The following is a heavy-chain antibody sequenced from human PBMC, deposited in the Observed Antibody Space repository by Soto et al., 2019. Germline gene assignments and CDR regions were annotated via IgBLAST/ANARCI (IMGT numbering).Heavy chain of an antibody. Sequence: ESGPTLGNPTQTLTLTCTFSGFSLSTSGMRVSWIHQPPGKALEWLARIDWNDDKYYSTSLKTSLTISKDTSINQVFLTMTNMDPVDTAPYYCARDMVAAAAGMDVWGQGTTVTVS. D-gene: IGHD6-13*01. CDR1: GFSLSTSGMR. V-gene: IGHV2-70*11. J-gene: IGHJ6*02. CDR3: ARDMVAAAAGMDV. CDR2: IDWNDDK.